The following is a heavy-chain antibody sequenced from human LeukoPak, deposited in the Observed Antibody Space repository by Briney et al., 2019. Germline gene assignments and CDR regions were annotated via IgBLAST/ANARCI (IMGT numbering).Heavy chain of an antibody. V-gene: IGHV3-7*01. J-gene: IGHJ4*02. D-gene: IGHD4-17*01. CDR1: GFTYSLFW. CDR3: ARGFASGDYGAD. Sequence: QSGGSLRLSCAASGFTYSLFWMSWVRQAPGEGLEWVANIKQDGSEKYYVDSVKGRFTISRDNAERSLYLQMNSLRAEDTAVYYCARGFASGDYGADWGQGTLVTVSS. CDR2: IKQDGSEK.